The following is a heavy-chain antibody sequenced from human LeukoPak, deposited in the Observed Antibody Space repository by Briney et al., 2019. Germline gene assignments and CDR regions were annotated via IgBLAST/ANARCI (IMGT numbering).Heavy chain of an antibody. D-gene: IGHD6-13*01. CDR1: RYTFPGYY. V-gene: IGHV1-2*02. J-gene: IGHJ4*02. Sequence: ASVTVSCKASRYTFPGYYMHWVRQAPGQGLEWMGCINPNSGGTKYAQTLYGRVTITRETSISKPYMYLSRLRSEDTAVYYRARGLGYSSRSRYWGQGTVVTVSS. CDR2: INPNSGGT. CDR3: ARGLGYSSRSRY.